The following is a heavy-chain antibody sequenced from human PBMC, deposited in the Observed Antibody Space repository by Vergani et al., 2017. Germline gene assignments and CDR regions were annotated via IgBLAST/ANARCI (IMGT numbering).Heavy chain of an antibody. D-gene: IGHD6-19*01. CDR2: IYSGGST. CDR1: GFTVSSNY. Sequence: EVQLVETGGGLIQPGGSLRLSCAASGFTVSSNYMSWVRQAPGKGLEWVSVIYSGGSTYYADSVKGRFTISRDNSKNTLYLQMNSLRAEDTAVYYCAKHSYSSGWYGFDYYYGMDVWGQGTTVTVSS. V-gene: IGHV3-53*02. J-gene: IGHJ6*02. CDR3: AKHSYSSGWYGFDYYYGMDV.